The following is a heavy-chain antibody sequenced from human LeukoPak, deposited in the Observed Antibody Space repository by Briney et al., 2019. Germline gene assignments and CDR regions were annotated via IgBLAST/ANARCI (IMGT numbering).Heavy chain of an antibody. CDR1: GGSISSYY. V-gene: IGHV4-59*01. J-gene: IGHJ6*03. D-gene: IGHD4-23*01. CDR3: ARYYGGYYYYMDV. Sequence: SETLSLTCTVSGGSISSYYWSWIRQPPGKGLEWIGYIYYSGSTNYNPSLKSRVTISVDTSKNQFSLKLSSVTAADTALYYCARYYGGYYYYMDVWGKGTAVTVSS. CDR2: IYYSGST.